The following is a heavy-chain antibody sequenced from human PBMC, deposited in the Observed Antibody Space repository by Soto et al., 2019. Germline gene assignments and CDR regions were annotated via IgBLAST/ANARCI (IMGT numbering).Heavy chain of an antibody. V-gene: IGHV3-30-3*01. CDR3: ARQFLGGDY. Sequence: PGGSLRLSCAASGFTFSSYAMHWVRQAPGKGLEWVAVISYDGSNKYYADSVKGRFTISRDNSKNTLYLQMNSLRAEDTAVYYCARQFLGGDYWGQGTLVTVSS. CDR2: ISYDGSNK. D-gene: IGHD2-21*01. CDR1: GFTFSSYA. J-gene: IGHJ4*02.